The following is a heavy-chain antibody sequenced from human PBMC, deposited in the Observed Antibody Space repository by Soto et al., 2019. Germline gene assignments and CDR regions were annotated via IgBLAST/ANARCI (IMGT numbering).Heavy chain of an antibody. J-gene: IGHJ5*02. D-gene: IGHD2-2*01. CDR1: GGSFSGYY. CDR2: INHSGST. Sequence: SSETLSLTCAVYGGSFSGYYWSWIRQPPGKGLEWIGEINHSGSTNYNPSLKSRVTISVDTSKNQFSLKLSSVTAADTAVYYCARDIVVVYLSRFDPWGQGTLVSVSS. CDR3: ARDIVVVYLSRFDP. V-gene: IGHV4-34*01.